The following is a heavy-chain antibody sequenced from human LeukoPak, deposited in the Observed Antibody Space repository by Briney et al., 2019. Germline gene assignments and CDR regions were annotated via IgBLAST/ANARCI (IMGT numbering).Heavy chain of an antibody. V-gene: IGHV3-43*02. D-gene: IGHD2-21*02. CDR2: VKGGGYT. Sequence: HPGGSLRLSCAASGFTFDDYAMHWVRRAPGKGLEWVSVVKGGGYTYNADSVKGRFTASRDNSKDSLCLQMNSLRTEDTAFYYCAKDSGDSYALDLWGQGTLVTVSS. CDR1: GFTFDDYA. J-gene: IGHJ3*01. CDR3: AKDSGDSYALDL.